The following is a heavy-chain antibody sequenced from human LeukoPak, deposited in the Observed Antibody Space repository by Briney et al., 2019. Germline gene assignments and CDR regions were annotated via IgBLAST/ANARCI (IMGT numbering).Heavy chain of an antibody. J-gene: IGHJ4*02. Sequence: SETLSLTCTVSGGSISSYYWSWIRQPPGKGLEWIGYIYYSGSTNYNPSLKSRVTISVDTSKNQFSLKLSSVTAADTAVYYCARVGPYSSSSVDYWGQGTLVTVSS. V-gene: IGHV4-59*08. CDR3: ARVGPYSSSSVDY. D-gene: IGHD6-6*01. CDR1: GGSISSYY. CDR2: IYYSGST.